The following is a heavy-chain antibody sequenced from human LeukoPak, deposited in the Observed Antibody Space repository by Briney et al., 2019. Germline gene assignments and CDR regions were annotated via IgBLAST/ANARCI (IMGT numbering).Heavy chain of an antibody. CDR3: ARHGSGYYYYGMDV. D-gene: IGHD1-26*01. CDR1: GFNFRSYT. CDR2: IYPGDSDT. J-gene: IGHJ6*02. V-gene: IGHV5-51*01. Sequence: GGSLRLSCAASGFNFRSYTLNWVRQMPGKGLEWMGIIYPGDSDTRYSPSFQGQVTISADKSISTAYLQWSSLKASDTAMYYCARHGSGYYYYGMDVWGQGTTVTVSS.